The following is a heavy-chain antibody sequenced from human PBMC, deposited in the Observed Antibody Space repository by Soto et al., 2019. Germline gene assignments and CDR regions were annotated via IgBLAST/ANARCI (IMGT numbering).Heavy chain of an antibody. CDR1: GGSISSSY. V-gene: IGHV4-59*01. CDR3: ARDKYCSGGSCRKNWFDP. CDR2: IYDDGSA. D-gene: IGHD2-15*01. Sequence: SETLSLTCTVSGGSISSSYWSWIRQPPGKGLEWLAYIYDDGSANYNPSLKSRDTISLDMSKNQFSLKLTSVTAADTAVYYCARDKYCSGGSCRKNWFDPWGQGTLVTVSS. J-gene: IGHJ5*02.